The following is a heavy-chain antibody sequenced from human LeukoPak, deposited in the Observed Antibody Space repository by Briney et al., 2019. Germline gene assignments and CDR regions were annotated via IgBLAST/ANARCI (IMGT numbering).Heavy chain of an antibody. Sequence: ASVKVSCKASGYTFTSYDINWVRQATGQGLEWMGWMNPNSGNTGYAQKFQGRVTMTRNTSISTAYMELSSLRSEDTAVYYCARVDYDYVWGSYANDYWGQGTLVTVSS. D-gene: IGHD3-16*01. CDR2: MNPNSGNT. CDR1: GYTFTSYD. V-gene: IGHV1-8*01. CDR3: ARVDYDYVWGSYANDY. J-gene: IGHJ4*02.